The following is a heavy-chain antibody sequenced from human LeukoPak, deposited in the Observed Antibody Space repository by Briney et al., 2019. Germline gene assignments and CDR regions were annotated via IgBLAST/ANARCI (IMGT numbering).Heavy chain of an antibody. Sequence: GGSLRLSCAASGFTFSSYAMSWVRQAPGKGLEWVSAISGSGGSTYYADSVKGRFTISRDNSKNTLYLQMNSLRAEDTAVYYCAKEAEAISSSSSWYPYFDYWGQGTLVTVSS. J-gene: IGHJ4*02. V-gene: IGHV3-23*01. CDR2: ISGSGGST. D-gene: IGHD6-13*01. CDR1: GFTFSSYA. CDR3: AKEAEAISSSSSWYPYFDY.